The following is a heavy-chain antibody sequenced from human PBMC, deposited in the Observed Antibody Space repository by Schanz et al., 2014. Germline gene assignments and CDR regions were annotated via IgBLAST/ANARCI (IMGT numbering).Heavy chain of an antibody. J-gene: IGHJ5*02. V-gene: IGHV3-72*01. D-gene: IGHD3-10*01. CDR2: ITNKPNNYNT. CDR1: GFTFSDHY. CDR3: STTPNFYASGTYSWFDP. Sequence: PGGSLRLSCAASGFTFSDHYMDWVRQAPGKGLEWVGRITNKPNNYNTEYAASVKGRFTISRDDSRNTLYLQMSGLKTEDTAVYYCSTTPNFYASGTYSWFDPWGQGTRVTVSS.